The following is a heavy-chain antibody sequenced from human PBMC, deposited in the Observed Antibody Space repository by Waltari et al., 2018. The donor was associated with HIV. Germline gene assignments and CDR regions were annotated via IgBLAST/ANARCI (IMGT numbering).Heavy chain of an antibody. CDR1: GFPFSSYW. Sequence: EVQLVESGGGLVQPGGSLSRSCAASGFPFSSYWMSWVRKAPGKGLEWGANIKQDGSEIYYVDSVKGRFTISRDNAKNSLYLQMNSLRAEDTAVYFCARRGGRSSPLGYWGQGTLVTVSS. J-gene: IGHJ4*02. CDR3: ARRGGRSSPLGY. V-gene: IGHV3-7*01. CDR2: IKQDGSEI. D-gene: IGHD6-13*01.